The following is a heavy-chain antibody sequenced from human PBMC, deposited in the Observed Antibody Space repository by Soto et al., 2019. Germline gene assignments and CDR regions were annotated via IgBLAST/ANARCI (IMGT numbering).Heavy chain of an antibody. D-gene: IGHD1-26*01. CDR3: AKVLSSGSYSGALEY. CDR2: ISASGGST. CDR1: GFSITSFA. V-gene: IGHV3-23*01. J-gene: IGHJ4*02. Sequence: PGGSMRLSCVASGFSITSFAMSWDRQAPGKGLEWASAISASGGSTYADSVKGRFTISRDNSKNTLYLQMNRLRVEDTAVYYCAKVLSSGSYSGALEYWGQGALVTVSS.